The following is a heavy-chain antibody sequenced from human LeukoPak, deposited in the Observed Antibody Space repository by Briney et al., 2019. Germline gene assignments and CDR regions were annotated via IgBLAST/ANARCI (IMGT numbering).Heavy chain of an antibody. D-gene: IGHD1-26*01. J-gene: IGHJ4*02. CDR1: GFTFSSYA. CDR3: AKVFLSRSYYFDY. V-gene: IGHV3-23*01. Sequence: GGSLRLSCAASGFTFSSYAMSWVRQAPGKGLEWVSGITGSGSGTYYADSVKGQFTISRDNAKNTLYLQMNSLRAEDTAVYYCAKVFLSRSYYFDYWGQGTLVTVSS. CDR2: ITGSGSGT.